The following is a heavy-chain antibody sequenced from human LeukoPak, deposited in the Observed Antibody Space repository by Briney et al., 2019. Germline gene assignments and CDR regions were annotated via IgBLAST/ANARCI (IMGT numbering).Heavy chain of an antibody. V-gene: IGHV3-11*06. D-gene: IGHD4-17*01. CDR1: GFTFSDYY. CDR2: IGTSSYT. Sequence: PGGSLRLSCAVSGFTFSDYYMSWIRQGPGKGLEWVSYIGTSSYTEYADSLEGRFTISRDNAKNLLFLQMNSLRAEDTAVYYCARGMYGDLNYFDYWGQGTLVTVSS. CDR3: ARGMYGDLNYFDY. J-gene: IGHJ4*02.